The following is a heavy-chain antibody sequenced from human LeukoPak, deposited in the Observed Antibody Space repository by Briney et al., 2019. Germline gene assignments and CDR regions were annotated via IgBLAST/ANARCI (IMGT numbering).Heavy chain of an antibody. J-gene: IGHJ4*02. D-gene: IGHD3-3*01. V-gene: IGHV1-69*13. CDR1: GGTFSSYA. CDR3: ASTSPDFLKGYLKYYFDY. CDR2: IIPIFGTA. Sequence: GASVKVSCKASGGTFSSYAISWVRQAPGQGLEWMGGIIPIFGTANYAQKFQGRVTITADESTSTAYMELSSLRSEDTAVYYCASTSPDFLKGYLKYYFDYWGQGTLVTVSS.